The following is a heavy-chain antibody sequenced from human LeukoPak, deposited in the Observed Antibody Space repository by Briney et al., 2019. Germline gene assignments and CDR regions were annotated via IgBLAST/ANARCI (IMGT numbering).Heavy chain of an antibody. D-gene: IGHD2-2*02. Sequence: SETLSLTCTVSGGSISSGSYYWSWIRRPAGKGLEWIGRIYTSGSTNYNPSLKSRVTISVDTSKNQFSLKLSSVTAADTAVYYCARVGRYCSSTSCYTGWFDPWGQGTLVTVSS. V-gene: IGHV4-61*02. CDR1: GGSISSGSYY. CDR3: ARVGRYCSSTSCYTGWFDP. J-gene: IGHJ5*02. CDR2: IYTSGST.